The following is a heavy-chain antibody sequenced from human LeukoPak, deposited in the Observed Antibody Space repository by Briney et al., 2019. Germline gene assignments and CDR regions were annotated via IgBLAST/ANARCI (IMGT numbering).Heavy chain of an antibody. CDR1: GFTFSSCA. Sequence: PGGSLRLSCAASGFTFSSCAMSWVRQAPGKGLEWVSSISVRSNYRYYADSVRGRFTISRDDARDSLFLQMNSLRAEDTAVYFCVRLRRNNDRSGYYYYYDYWGQGTLVTVSS. CDR2: ISVRSNYR. D-gene: IGHD3-22*01. CDR3: VRLRRNNDRSGYYYYYDY. V-gene: IGHV3-21*01. J-gene: IGHJ4*02.